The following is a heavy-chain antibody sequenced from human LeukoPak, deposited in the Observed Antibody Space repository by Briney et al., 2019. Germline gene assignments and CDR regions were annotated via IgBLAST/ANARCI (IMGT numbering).Heavy chain of an antibody. Sequence: TGGSLRLSCAASGFTLRNYAMHWVRQAPGKGLEWVAVISYDASNKYYAGPVKGRFTISRDNSKNTLYLQMNSLRAEDTAVYYCANRGSGGTYYFDYWGQGTLVTVSS. CDR2: ISYDASNK. CDR1: GFTLRNYA. D-gene: IGHD2-15*01. J-gene: IGHJ4*02. V-gene: IGHV3-30*18. CDR3: ANRGSGGTYYFDY.